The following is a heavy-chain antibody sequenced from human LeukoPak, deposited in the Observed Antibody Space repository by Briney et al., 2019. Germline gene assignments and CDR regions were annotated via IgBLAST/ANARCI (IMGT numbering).Heavy chain of an antibody. CDR2: ISSSSGPI. CDR3: ARDQYGTRLD. Sequence: GGSLRLSCAASGFTFSTYIMNWVRQAPGKGLEWVSYISSSSGPIYYAASVKGRFTISRDNAKNSLSLQMSSLRAEDTAVYYCARDQYGTRLDWGPGTLVTVSS. D-gene: IGHD1-1*01. V-gene: IGHV3-48*04. J-gene: IGHJ4*02. CDR1: GFTFSTYI.